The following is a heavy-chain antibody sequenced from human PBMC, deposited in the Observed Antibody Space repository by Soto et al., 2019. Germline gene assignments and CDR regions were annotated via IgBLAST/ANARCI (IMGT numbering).Heavy chain of an antibody. V-gene: IGHV4-4*07. Sequence: ETLSLTCSVSGGSINSYWWSWIRQPAGKGLEWIGRVYSSGTTDYNPSLNSRATLSVETSKNQFSLKLSSVTAADTAVYYCARDIGSYAYGEGYWGQGIQVTVS. CDR3: ARDIGSYAYGEGY. D-gene: IGHD3-10*01. J-gene: IGHJ4*02. CDR1: GGSINSYW. CDR2: VYSSGTT.